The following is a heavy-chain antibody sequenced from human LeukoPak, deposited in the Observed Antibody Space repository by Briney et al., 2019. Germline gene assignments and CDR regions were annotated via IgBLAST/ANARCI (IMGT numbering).Heavy chain of an antibody. CDR2: INPSGGST. J-gene: IGHJ4*02. CDR3: ARRAPFYYDFWSGYFDY. V-gene: IGHV1-46*01. Sequence: GASVKVSCKASGYTFTSYYMHWVRQAPGQGLEWMGIINPSGGSTSYAQKFQGRVTMTRDMSMSTVYMELSSLRSEDTAVYYCARRAPFYYDFWSGYFDYWGQGTLVTVSS. CDR1: GYTFTSYY. D-gene: IGHD3-3*01.